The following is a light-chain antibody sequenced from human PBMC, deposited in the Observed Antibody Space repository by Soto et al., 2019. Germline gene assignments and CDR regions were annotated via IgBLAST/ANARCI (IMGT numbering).Light chain of an antibody. Sequence: EIVMTQTPVTLSLSPGERAMLSCRASQQISNNLAWYRQSPGQAPTLLIYGASSRATDIPDRFSGSGSGTDFTLTINGLQSEDFAVYYCQRYNNWPLTFGGGTKVDIK. CDR3: QRYNNWPLT. CDR2: GAS. J-gene: IGKJ4*01. CDR1: QQISNN. V-gene: IGKV3-15*01.